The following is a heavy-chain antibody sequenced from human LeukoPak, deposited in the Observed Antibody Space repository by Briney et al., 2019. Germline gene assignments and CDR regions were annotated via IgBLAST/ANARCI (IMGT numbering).Heavy chain of an antibody. Sequence: SETLSLTCTVYGGSISSYYWSWIRQPPGKGLEWIGYIYTSGSTNYNPSLKSRVTISVDTSKNQFSLKLSSVTAADTSVYYSERLVDKVSGDIVAKNRWVDYYYYYMDCWGKGTMVTVSS. CDR2: IYTSGST. J-gene: IGHJ6*03. CDR1: GGSISSYY. D-gene: IGHD5-12*01. CDR3: ERLVDKVSGDIVAKNRWVDYYYYYMDC. V-gene: IGHV4-4*09.